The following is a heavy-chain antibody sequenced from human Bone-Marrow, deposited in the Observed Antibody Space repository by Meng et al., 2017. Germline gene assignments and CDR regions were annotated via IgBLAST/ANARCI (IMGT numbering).Heavy chain of an antibody. D-gene: IGHD6-19*01. J-gene: IGHJ6*02. Sequence: GESLKISCAASGFTVSSNYMSWVRQAPGKGLEWVSVIYSGGSTYYADSVKGRFTISRDNSKNTLYLQMNSLRAEDTAVYYCARAHSGWYSESPSGYHYGMDVWGQGTTVTVSS. CDR3: ARAHSGWYSESPSGYHYGMDV. CDR1: GFTVSSNY. V-gene: IGHV3-66*02. CDR2: IYSGGST.